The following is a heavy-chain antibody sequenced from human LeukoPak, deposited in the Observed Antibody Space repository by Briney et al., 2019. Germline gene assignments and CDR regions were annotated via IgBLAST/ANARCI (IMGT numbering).Heavy chain of an antibody. D-gene: IGHD6-13*01. J-gene: IGHJ6*02. CDR1: GLTFTTYA. CDR2: VSGSGGDT. V-gene: IGHV3-23*01. CDR3: VKGAAAGNAAYYCYGMDV. Sequence: AGGSLRLSCAASGLTFTTYAMSSVRQAPGKGLEWVSAVSGSGGDTYYADSVKGRFTLSRDNSKNTLYLQMNSLRAEDTAVYYCVKGAAAGNAAYYCYGMDVWGQGTTVTVSS.